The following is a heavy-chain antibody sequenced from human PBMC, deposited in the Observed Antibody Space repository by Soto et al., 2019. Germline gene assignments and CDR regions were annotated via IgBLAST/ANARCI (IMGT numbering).Heavy chain of an antibody. V-gene: IGHV6-1*01. CDR1: GDGVSSNSAA. D-gene: IGHD1-7*01. CDR2: TYYRSKCYN. CDR3: ARETIAGVILGTWYFDY. J-gene: IGHJ4*02. Sequence: SQTLSLACAISGDGVSSNSAAWNWIRQSPSRGLEWLGRTYYRSKCYNDYAVSVKSLITNNPDTSKNQFSLQLNSVTPEDTAVYYCARETIAGVILGTWYFDYWGQGTLVTVSS.